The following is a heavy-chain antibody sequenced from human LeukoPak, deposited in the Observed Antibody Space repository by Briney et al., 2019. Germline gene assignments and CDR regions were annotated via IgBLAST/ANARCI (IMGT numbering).Heavy chain of an antibody. D-gene: IGHD2-2*01. CDR1: GYTFTSYG. J-gene: IGHJ3*02. CDR3: AREGYCSSTSCQRNAFDI. V-gene: IGHV1-69*04. CDR2: IIPILGIA. Sequence: ASVKVSCKASGYTFTSYGISWVRQAPGLGLGWMGRIIPILGIANYAQKFQGRVTITADKSTSTAYMELSSLRSEDTAVYYCAREGYCSSTSCQRNAFDIWGQGTMVTVSS.